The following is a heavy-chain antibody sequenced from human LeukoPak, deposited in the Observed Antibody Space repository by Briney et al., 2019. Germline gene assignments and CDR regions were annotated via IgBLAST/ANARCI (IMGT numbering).Heavy chain of an antibody. J-gene: IGHJ5*02. CDR2: ISGSGGST. V-gene: IGHV3-23*01. CDR1: GFTFSSYG. D-gene: IGHD2-15*01. CDR3: AKNQDIVIAVVEINWFDP. Sequence: QTGGSLRLSCAASGFTFSSYGMSWVRQAPGKGLEWVSAISGSGGSTYYADSVKGRFTISRDNSKNTLYLQMNSLRADDTAVYYCAKNQDIVIAVVEINWFDPWGQGTLVTVSS.